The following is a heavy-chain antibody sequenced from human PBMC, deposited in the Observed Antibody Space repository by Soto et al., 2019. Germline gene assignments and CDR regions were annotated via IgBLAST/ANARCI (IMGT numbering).Heavy chain of an antibody. CDR2: IVVGSGNT. D-gene: IGHD3-9*01. J-gene: IGHJ4*02. V-gene: IGHV1-58*01. Sequence: SVKVSCKASGFTFTSSAVQWVRQARGQRLEWIGWIVVGSGNTNYAQKFQERVTITRDMSTSTAYMELSSLRSEDTAVYYCAAEGLVPYYFDYWGQGTLVTVSS. CDR1: GFTFTSSA. CDR3: AAEGLVPYYFDY.